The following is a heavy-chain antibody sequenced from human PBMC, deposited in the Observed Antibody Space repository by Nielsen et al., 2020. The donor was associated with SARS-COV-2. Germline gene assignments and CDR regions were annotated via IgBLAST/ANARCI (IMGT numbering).Heavy chain of an antibody. D-gene: IGHD3-22*01. J-gene: IGHJ4*02. V-gene: IGHV3-74*01. CDR1: GFTFSSYY. Sequence: GEPLKISCAGSGFTFSSYYMNWVRQAPGKGLMWVSRINTDGSRSAYADSVKGRFTISRDNARDTLYLQMNSLSAEDTAVYYCVRVRDDGYYYDTGPFDYWGQGALVTVSS. CDR2: INTDGSRS. CDR3: VRVRDDGYYYDTGPFDY.